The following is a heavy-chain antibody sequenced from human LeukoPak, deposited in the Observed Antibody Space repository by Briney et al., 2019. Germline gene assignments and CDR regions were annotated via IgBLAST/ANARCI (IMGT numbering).Heavy chain of an antibody. J-gene: IGHJ5*02. CDR2: INPNSGGT. V-gene: IGHV1-2*02. D-gene: IGHD2-2*03. CDR1: GYTFTGYY. Sequence: GASVKVSCKASGYTFTGYYMHWVRQAPGQGLEWMGWINPNSGGTNYAQKFQGRVTMTRDTSISTAYMELSRLRSDDTAVYYCARDSDSGYCSSTSCYSGGRHWFDPWGQGTLVTVSS. CDR3: ARDSDSGYCSSTSCYSGGRHWFDP.